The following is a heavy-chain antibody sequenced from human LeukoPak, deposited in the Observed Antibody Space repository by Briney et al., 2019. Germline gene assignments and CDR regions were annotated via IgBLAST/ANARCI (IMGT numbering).Heavy chain of an antibody. V-gene: IGHV5-51*01. D-gene: IGHD2-15*01. Sequence: GESLKISCKGSGYSVTSYWIGWVRQMPGKCLEWMGIIYPGDSDTRYSPSFQGQVTISADKSISTAYLQWSSLKASDTARYYCARNLKSGRVDYWGQGTLVTVSS. CDR2: IYPGDSDT. CDR3: ARNLKSGRVDY. CDR1: GYSVTSYW. J-gene: IGHJ4*02.